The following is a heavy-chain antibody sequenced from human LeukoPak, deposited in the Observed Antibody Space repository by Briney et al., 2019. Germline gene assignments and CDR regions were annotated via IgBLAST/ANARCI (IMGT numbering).Heavy chain of an antibody. D-gene: IGHD2-2*02. CDR3: ARVYCSSTSCYIIRYYFDY. Sequence: PGGSLRLSCAASGFTFSSYWMSWVRQARGKGLEWVANIKQDGSEKYYVDSVKGRFTISRDNAKNSLYLQMNSLRAEDTAVYYCARVYCSSTSCYIIRYYFDYWGQGTLVTVSS. CDR2: IKQDGSEK. CDR1: GFTFSSYW. V-gene: IGHV3-7*04. J-gene: IGHJ4*02.